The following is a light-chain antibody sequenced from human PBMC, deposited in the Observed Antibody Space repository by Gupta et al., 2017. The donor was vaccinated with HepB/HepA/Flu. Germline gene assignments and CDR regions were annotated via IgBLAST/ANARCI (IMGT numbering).Light chain of an antibody. CDR1: QSIDTY. Sequence: ILMIHSPFSLSASGGDTITITCRASQSIDTYLNWYQQKPGKAPKLLISAAIDLQSGVPSRFSGSGSGTDFTLTISSLQPEDFATYYCQQNYDTPQTFGQGTQVDIK. CDR2: AAI. V-gene: IGKV1-39*01. CDR3: QQNYDTPQT. J-gene: IGKJ1*01.